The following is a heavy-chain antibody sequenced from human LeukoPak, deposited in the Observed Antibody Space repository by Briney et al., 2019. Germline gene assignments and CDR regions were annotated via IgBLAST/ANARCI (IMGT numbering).Heavy chain of an antibody. CDR1: GFTSSDYW. CDR3: ARDGTAAGLYFDL. CDR2: IRQDGGEK. D-gene: IGHD6-13*01. Sequence: GGSLRLSCAVSGFTSSDYWMNWVRQAPGKGLEWVASIRQDGGEKSYVDSVKGRLTISRDNTKHSLYLQMSSLRAEDTGVYYCARDGTAAGLYFDLWGQGTLVTVSS. J-gene: IGHJ4*02. V-gene: IGHV3-7*01.